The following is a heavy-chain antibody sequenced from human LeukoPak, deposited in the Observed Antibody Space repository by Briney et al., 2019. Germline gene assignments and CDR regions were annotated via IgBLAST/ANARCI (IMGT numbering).Heavy chain of an antibody. CDR1: GFTFSSYS. CDR3: ARSSHEGTMIVVVIFDY. Sequence: GGSLRLSCAASGFTFSSYSMNWVRQAPGKGLEWVSSISSSSSYIYYADSVKGRFTISRDNAKNSLYLQMNSLRAEDTAVYYCARSSHEGTMIVVVIFDYWGQGTLVTVSS. D-gene: IGHD3-22*01. J-gene: IGHJ4*02. V-gene: IGHV3-21*01. CDR2: ISSSSSYI.